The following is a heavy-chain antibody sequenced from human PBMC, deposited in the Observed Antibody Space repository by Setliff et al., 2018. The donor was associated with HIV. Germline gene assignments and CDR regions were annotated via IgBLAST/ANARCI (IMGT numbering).Heavy chain of an antibody. Sequence: ASVKVSCKASGYTFTSFGINWVRQAPGQGLEWMGWISANNGNTNYAQKLQGRVTMTTDTSTTTAYMELRSLRSDDTAVYYCATLAGDYYYSGRGYYFMDVWGKGTTVTVSS. D-gene: IGHD3-10*01. V-gene: IGHV1-18*01. CDR2: ISANNGNT. J-gene: IGHJ6*03. CDR3: ATLAGDYYYSGRGYYFMDV. CDR1: GYTFTSFG.